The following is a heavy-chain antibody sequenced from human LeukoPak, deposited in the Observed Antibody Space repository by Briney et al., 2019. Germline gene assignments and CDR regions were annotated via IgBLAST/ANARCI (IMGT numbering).Heavy chain of an antibody. CDR3: AREAYTTGADY. V-gene: IGHV1-18*01. Sequence: ASVKVSCKASGYTFTSYGVSWVRQAPEQGLEWMGWISAYNGNANYVQRLQGRVTLTTDTSTTTAYMELRSLTSDDTAVYYCAREAYTTGADYWGQGTLVTVSS. CDR2: ISAYNGNA. CDR1: GYTFTSYG. J-gene: IGHJ4*02. D-gene: IGHD3-16*01.